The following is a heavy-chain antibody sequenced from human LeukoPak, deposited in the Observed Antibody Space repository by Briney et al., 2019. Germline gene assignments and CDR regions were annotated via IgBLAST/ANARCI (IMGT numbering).Heavy chain of an antibody. Sequence: SVKVSCKASGGTFSSYAISWVRQAPGQGLEWMGGIIPIFGTANYAQKFQGRVTITADESTSTAYMELSSLRYEDTAVYYCAGGYNEYYYYGMDVWGQGTTVTVSS. J-gene: IGHJ6*02. CDR3: AGGYNEYYYYGMDV. CDR1: GGTFSSYA. CDR2: IIPIFGTA. D-gene: IGHD5-24*01. V-gene: IGHV1-69*01.